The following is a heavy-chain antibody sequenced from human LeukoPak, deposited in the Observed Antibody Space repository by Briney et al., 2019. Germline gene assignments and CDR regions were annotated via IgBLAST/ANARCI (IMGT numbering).Heavy chain of an antibody. Sequence: SETLSLTCTVSGDSISRSNYYWGWIRQPPGKGLEWIGSIYYRRRDDYNPSLKSRVTISVDTSKNQFSLKLSSVTAADTAVYYCARRPSGSGRGYFDYWGQGTLVTVSP. CDR1: GDSISRSNYY. D-gene: IGHD3-10*01. CDR2: IYYRRRD. CDR3: ARRPSGSGRGYFDY. J-gene: IGHJ4*02. V-gene: IGHV4-39*01.